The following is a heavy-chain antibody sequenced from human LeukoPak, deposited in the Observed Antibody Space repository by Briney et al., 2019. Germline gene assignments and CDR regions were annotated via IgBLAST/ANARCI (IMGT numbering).Heavy chain of an antibody. D-gene: IGHD7-27*01. CDR1: GFTVSSNY. CDR3: ARDLAWGAFDY. J-gene: IGHJ4*02. CDR2: VSPPGGGT. V-gene: IGHV3-23*01. Sequence: PGGSLRLSCAASGFTVSSNYMNWVRQAPGKGLEWLSGVSPPGGGTYYADSVKGRFTISRDDSKNTLSLQMNSLRVEDTATYYCARDLAWGAFDYWGQGTLVTVSS.